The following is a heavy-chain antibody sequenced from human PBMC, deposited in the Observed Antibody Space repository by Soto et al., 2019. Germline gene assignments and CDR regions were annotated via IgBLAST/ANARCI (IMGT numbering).Heavy chain of an antibody. V-gene: IGHV3-64*04. CDR2: ISSYGADT. D-gene: IGHD3-10*01. J-gene: IGHJ4*02. CDR3: ARDKGGSGSFDY. Sequence: VQLVESGGTLVQPGGSLRLSCSASGFTFTSYAMHWVRQAPGKGLEFVSAISSYGADTYYADSVKGRFAISRDNSKNTLYLQMNSLRAEDTAVYYCARDKGGSGSFDYWGQGTLVTVSS. CDR1: GFTFTSYA.